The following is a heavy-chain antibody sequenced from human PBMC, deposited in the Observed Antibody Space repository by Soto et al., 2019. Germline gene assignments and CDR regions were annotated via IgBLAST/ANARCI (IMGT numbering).Heavy chain of an antibody. D-gene: IGHD5-18*01. CDR1: GGSFSGYY. J-gene: IGHJ4*02. Sequence: PSETLSLTCAVYGGSFSGYYWSWIRQPPGKGLEWIGEINHSGNTNYNPSLKSRVTMSVDTSKNQFSLKLTSVTAADTAVYYCARVGGYSYGTLDYWGQGTLVTVSS. CDR2: INHSGNT. CDR3: ARVGGYSYGTLDY. V-gene: IGHV4-34*01.